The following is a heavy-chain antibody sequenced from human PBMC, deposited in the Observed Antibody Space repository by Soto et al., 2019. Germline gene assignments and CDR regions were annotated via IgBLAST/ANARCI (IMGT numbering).Heavy chain of an antibody. CDR2: IFVSSTPI. D-gene: IGHD5-12*01. CDR1: GFTFSSYS. V-gene: IGHV3-48*04. J-gene: IGHJ4*02. Sequence: GGSLRLSCVGSGFTFSSYSMVWVRQAPGKGLEWISYIFVSSTPIYYADSVKGRFTVSRDNAKNSLFLVMNSLRAEDTALYYCARGPYFGRPSGYGHWGQGTLVSFSS. CDR3: ARGPYFGRPSGYGH.